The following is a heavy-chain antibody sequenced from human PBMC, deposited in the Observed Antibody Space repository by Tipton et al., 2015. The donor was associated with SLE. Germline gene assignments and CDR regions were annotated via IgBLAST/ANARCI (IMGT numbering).Heavy chain of an antibody. J-gene: IGHJ3*02. CDR1: GGSISSYY. Sequence: TLSLTCTVSGGSISSYYWSWIRQPPGKGLEWIGYIYYSGSTYYNPSLKSRVTLSVDTSKNQFSLKLTSVTAADTAVYYCARDSRFLDDAFDIWGQGTMVTVSS. CDR3: ARDSRFLDDAFDI. CDR2: IYYSGST. D-gene: IGHD3-3*01. V-gene: IGHV4-59*12.